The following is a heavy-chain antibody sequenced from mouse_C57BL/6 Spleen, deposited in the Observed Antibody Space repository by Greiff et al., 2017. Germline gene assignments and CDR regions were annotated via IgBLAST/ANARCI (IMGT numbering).Heavy chain of an antibody. Sequence: EVKLMESEGGLVQPGSSMKLSCTASGFTFSDYYMAWVRQVPEKGLEWVANINYDGSSTYYLDSLKSRFIISRDNAKNNLYLQMSSLKSEDTATYYCARDELGGFAYWGQGTLVTVSA. CDR3: ARDELGGFAY. CDR2: INYDGSST. D-gene: IGHD4-1*01. J-gene: IGHJ3*01. V-gene: IGHV5-16*01. CDR1: GFTFSDYY.